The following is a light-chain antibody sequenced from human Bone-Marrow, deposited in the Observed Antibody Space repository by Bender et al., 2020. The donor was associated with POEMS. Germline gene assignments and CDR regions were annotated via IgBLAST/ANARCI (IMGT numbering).Light chain of an antibody. V-gene: IGLV2-23*01. Sequence: QSALTQPASVSGSPGQSLTISCTGTSSDVGSYNLVSWYQQHPGKAPKLIIYEGAKRPSGVSNRFSVSKSGNSASLTISGLQPEDEAAYYCCSYAGSNTWVFGGGTKLTVL. CDR3: CSYAGSNTWV. CDR1: SSDVGSYNL. CDR2: EGA. J-gene: IGLJ2*01.